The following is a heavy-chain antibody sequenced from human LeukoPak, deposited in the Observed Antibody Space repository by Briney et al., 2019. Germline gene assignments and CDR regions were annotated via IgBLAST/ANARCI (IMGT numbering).Heavy chain of an antibody. CDR3: ARDLSPIWFGERAFDY. V-gene: IGHV1-2*02. Sequence: ASVKVSCKASGYTFTGYYKHWVRQAPGQGLEWMGWINPNSGGTNYAQKFQGRVTMTRDTSISTAYMELSRLRSDDTAVYYCARDLSPIWFGERAFDYWGQGTLVTVSS. J-gene: IGHJ4*02. CDR2: INPNSGGT. D-gene: IGHD3-10*01. CDR1: GYTFTGYY.